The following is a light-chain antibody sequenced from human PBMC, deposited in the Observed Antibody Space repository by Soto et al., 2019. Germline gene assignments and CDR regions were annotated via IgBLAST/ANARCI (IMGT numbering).Light chain of an antibody. J-gene: IGLJ2*01. Sequence: QLVLTQSPSASASLGASVKLTCTLSSGHNNYAIAWHQQQPETGPRYLMKINSDGSHSKGDGIPARFSGSSSGTERHLTISSLQSEDEADYYCQTLGTGIEVFGGGTKLTVL. CDR3: QTLGTGIEV. CDR2: INSDGSH. V-gene: IGLV4-69*01. CDR1: SGHNNYA.